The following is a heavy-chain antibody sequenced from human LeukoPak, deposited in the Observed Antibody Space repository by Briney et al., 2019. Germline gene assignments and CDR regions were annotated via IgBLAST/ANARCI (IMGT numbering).Heavy chain of an antibody. CDR1: GYSFTSYW. CDR3: ASQREQQLVSHYYYYMDV. D-gene: IGHD6-13*01. V-gene: IGHV5-51*01. Sequence: GDSLKISCKGSGYSFTSYWIGWVRQMPGKGLERMGIIYPGDSDTRYSPSFQGQVTISADKSISTAYLQWSSLKASDTAMYYCASQREQQLVSHYYYYMDVWGKGTTVTVSS. J-gene: IGHJ6*03. CDR2: IYPGDSDT.